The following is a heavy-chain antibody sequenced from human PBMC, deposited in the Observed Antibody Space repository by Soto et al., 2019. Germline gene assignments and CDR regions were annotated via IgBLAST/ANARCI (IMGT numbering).Heavy chain of an antibody. V-gene: IGHV4-39*01. CDR2: IYYSGGT. D-gene: IGHD2-15*01. CDR1: GGSISSSSYY. J-gene: IGHJ5*02. CDR3: ARSAVGFCSGGSCEGVNWFDP. Sequence: SETLSLTCTVSGGSISSSSYYWGWIRQPPGKGLEWIGTIYYSGGTYYNPSLESRVTISVDTSKNQFSLRLSSVTAADTAVYYCARSAVGFCSGGSCEGVNWFDPWGQGTLVTVSS.